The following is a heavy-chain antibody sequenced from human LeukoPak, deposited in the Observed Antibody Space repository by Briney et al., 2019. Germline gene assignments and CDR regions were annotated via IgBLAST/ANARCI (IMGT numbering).Heavy chain of an antibody. Sequence: GASVKVSCKASGGTFSSYAISWVRQAPGQGLEWMGGIIPIFGTANYAQKFQGRVTITADESTSTAYMELSSLGSEDTAVYYCARDRAGAAAIFHYYGMDVWGKGTTVTVSS. CDR3: ARDRAGAAAIFHYYGMDV. CDR1: GGTFSSYA. V-gene: IGHV1-69*13. D-gene: IGHD2-2*01. J-gene: IGHJ6*04. CDR2: IIPIFGTA.